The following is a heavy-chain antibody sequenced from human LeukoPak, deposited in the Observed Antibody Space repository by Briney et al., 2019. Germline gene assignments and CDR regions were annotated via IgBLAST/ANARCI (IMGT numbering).Heavy chain of an antibody. J-gene: IGHJ3*02. CDR2: IIPIFGTA. Sequence: SVKVSCKASGGTFSSYAISWVRQAPRQGLEWMGGIIPIFGTANYAQKFQGRVTITTDESTSTAYMELSSLRSEDTAVYYCARPFHYDSSGYRDAFDIWGQGTMVTVSS. D-gene: IGHD3-22*01. V-gene: IGHV1-69*05. CDR3: ARPFHYDSSGYRDAFDI. CDR1: GGTFSSYA.